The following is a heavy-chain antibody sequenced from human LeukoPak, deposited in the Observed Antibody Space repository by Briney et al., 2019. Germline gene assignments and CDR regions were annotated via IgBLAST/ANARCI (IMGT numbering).Heavy chain of an antibody. J-gene: IGHJ3*02. D-gene: IGHD1-1*01. CDR3: ASWTSDAFDI. Sequence: SETRSLTCAVYGGSFSGYYWRWIRQTPGKGREWIGEINHSGSTNYNPSLKSRVTISVDTSKNQFSLKLSSVTAADTAVYYCASWTSDAFDIWGQGTMVTVSS. V-gene: IGHV4-34*01. CDR2: INHSGST. CDR1: GGSFSGYY.